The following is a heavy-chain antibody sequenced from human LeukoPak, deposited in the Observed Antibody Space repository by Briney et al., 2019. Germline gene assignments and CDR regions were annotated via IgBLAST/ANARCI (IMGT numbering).Heavy chain of an antibody. J-gene: IGHJ4*02. V-gene: IGHV3-66*01. Sequence: GGSLRLSCAASGFTVSSNYMSWVRQAPGKRLEWVSVIYSGGSTYYADSVKGRFTLPRDNSKNTLYLQMNSLRAEDTAVYYCARVVLYYDFWSAYFHDWGQGTLVTVSS. D-gene: IGHD3-3*01. CDR2: IYSGGST. CDR1: GFTVSSNY. CDR3: ARVVLYYDFWSAYFHD.